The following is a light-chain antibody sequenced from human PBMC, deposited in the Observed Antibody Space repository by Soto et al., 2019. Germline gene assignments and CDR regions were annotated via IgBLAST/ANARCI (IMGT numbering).Light chain of an antibody. CDR3: QQYDNLPSLT. CDR1: QDISNY. V-gene: IGKV1-33*01. J-gene: IGKJ4*01. CDR2: DAS. Sequence: DIQMTQSPSSLSASVGDRVTITCQASQDISNYLNWYQQKPGKAPKLVIYDASNLETGVPSRFSGSRSGTDFTFTISSLQPEDIATYYCQQYDNLPSLTFGGGTKVEIK.